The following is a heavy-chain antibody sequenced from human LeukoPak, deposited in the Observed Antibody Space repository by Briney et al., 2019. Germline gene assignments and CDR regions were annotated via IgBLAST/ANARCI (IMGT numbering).Heavy chain of an antibody. D-gene: IGHD3-10*01. V-gene: IGHV4-59*01. J-gene: IGHJ5*02. Sequence: SETLSLTCTVSGGSISSFYWSWIRQSPGKELEWIGYIYYSGNTKYNPSLKSRITMAVDTSKNQVSLKLTSVTAADTAIYYCAREVHYYGSGTYFFWFDPWGQGTLVTVSS. CDR1: GGSISSFY. CDR3: AREVHYYGSGTYFFWFDP. CDR2: IYYSGNT.